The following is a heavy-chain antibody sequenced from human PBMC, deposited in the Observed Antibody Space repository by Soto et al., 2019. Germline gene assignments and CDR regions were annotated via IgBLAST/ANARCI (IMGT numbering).Heavy chain of an antibody. V-gene: IGHV1-3*01. Sequence: GASVKVSCKASGYTFTSYAMHWVRQAPGQRLEWMGWINAGNGNTKYSQKFQGRATITRDTSASTAYMELSSLRSEDTAVYYCARDESGVVPAAIKGNWFDPWGQGTPVTVSS. CDR1: GYTFTSYA. J-gene: IGHJ5*02. CDR2: INAGNGNT. CDR3: ARDESGVVPAAIKGNWFDP. D-gene: IGHD2-2*02.